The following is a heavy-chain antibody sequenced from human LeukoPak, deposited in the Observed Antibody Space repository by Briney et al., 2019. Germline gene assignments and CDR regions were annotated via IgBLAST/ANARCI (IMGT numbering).Heavy chain of an antibody. CDR1: GFTFSSYS. CDR3: ARDVMGDGGWYGSDAFDI. J-gene: IGHJ3*02. V-gene: IGHV3-21*01. Sequence: AGGSLRLSCAASGFTFSSYSMNWVRQAPGKGLEWVSSISSSSSYIYYANSVKGRFNISRDNAKNSLYLQMNSLRAEDTAVYYCARDVMGDGGWYGSDAFDIWSQGTMVTVSS. CDR2: ISSSSSYI. D-gene: IGHD6-19*01.